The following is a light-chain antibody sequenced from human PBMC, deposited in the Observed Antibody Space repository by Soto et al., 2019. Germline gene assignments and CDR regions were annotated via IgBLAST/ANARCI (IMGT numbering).Light chain of an antibody. V-gene: IGLV2-23*03. CDR2: EGN. Sequence: QSVLTQPASVSGSPGQSITISCTGTSSDVAIYNFVSWYQQHPGKAPKLMIYEGNKRPSGVSNRFSGSNSGNTASLTISGLQADDEADYYCCSYVGSSTFENWVFGGGTKLTVL. CDR3: CSYVGSSTFENWV. CDR1: SSDVAIYNF. J-gene: IGLJ3*02.